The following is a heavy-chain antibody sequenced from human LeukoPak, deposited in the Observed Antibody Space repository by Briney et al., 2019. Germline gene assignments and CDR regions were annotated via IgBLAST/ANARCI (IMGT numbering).Heavy chain of an antibody. CDR3: AREIVQLTTRYYFDY. CDR2: VHTSGST. CDR1: GGSISSYY. D-gene: IGHD4-17*01. Sequence: KPSETLSLTCTVSGGSISSYYWSWIRQPAGKGLEWIGRVHTSGSTSYNTSLKSRVTMSVDTSKNQFSLRLSSVTAADTAVYYCAREIVQLTTRYYFDYWGQGTLVTVSS. J-gene: IGHJ4*02. V-gene: IGHV4-4*07.